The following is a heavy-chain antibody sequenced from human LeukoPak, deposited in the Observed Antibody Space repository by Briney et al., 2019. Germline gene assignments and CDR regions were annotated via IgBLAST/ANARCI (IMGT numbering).Heavy chain of an antibody. Sequence: GGSLRLSCAASGFTFSSYAMHWVRQAPGKGLEYVSAISSNGGSTYYANSVKGRFTISRDNSKNTLYLQMNSLRAEDTAVYYCARYSSGWSEGYYFDYWGQGTLVTVSS. CDR2: ISSNGGST. CDR1: GFTFSSYA. D-gene: IGHD6-19*01. CDR3: ARYSSGWSEGYYFDY. V-gene: IGHV3-64*01. J-gene: IGHJ4*02.